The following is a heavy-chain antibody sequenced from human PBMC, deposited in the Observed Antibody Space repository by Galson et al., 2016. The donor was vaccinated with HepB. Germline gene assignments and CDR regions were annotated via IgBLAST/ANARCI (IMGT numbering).Heavy chain of an antibody. CDR3: AKGVGLYDILTICYRGI. CDR1: GFTFNTYA. J-gene: IGHJ6*02. CDR2: ISSNGGGT. Sequence: SLRLSCAASGFTFNTYAMNWVRQAPGKGLVWVSAISSNGGGTHYSDSVKGRFTISRDNSQNMLYLHMANLRAGDTAIYYCAKGVGLYDILTICYRGIWGQGTTVTVSS. D-gene: IGHD3-9*01. V-gene: IGHV3-23*01.